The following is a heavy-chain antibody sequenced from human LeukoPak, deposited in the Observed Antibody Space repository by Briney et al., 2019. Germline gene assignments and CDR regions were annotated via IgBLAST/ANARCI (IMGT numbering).Heavy chain of an antibody. J-gene: IGHJ4*02. D-gene: IGHD1-26*01. V-gene: IGHV4-59*01. CDR3: ARDHGSGSYYYFDY. CDR1: GGSISSYY. Sequence: SETLSLTCTVSGGSISSYYWSWIRQPPGKGLEWIGYIYYSGSTNYNPSLKSRVTISVDTSKNQFSLKLSSVTAADTAVYYCARDHGSGSYYYFDYWGQGTLVTVSS. CDR2: IYYSGST.